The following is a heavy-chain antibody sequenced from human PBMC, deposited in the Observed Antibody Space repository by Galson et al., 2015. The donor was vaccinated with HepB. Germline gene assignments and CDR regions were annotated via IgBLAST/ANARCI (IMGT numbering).Heavy chain of an antibody. D-gene: IGHD3-9*01. CDR1: GFSFTSYW. V-gene: IGHV5-10-1*01. Sequence: QSGAEVKKPGESLRISCKGSGFSFTSYWITWVRQMPGKGLEWMGRIDPSDSYTNYSPSFQGHVTISADKSISTAYLQWRRLKASDTAMYYCTRPDILTGYGMDIWGQGTAVTVSS. CDR3: TRPDILTGYGMDI. J-gene: IGHJ6*02. CDR2: IDPSDSYT.